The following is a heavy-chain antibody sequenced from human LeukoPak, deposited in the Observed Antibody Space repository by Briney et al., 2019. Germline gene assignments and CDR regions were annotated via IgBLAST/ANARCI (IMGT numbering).Heavy chain of an antibody. D-gene: IGHD3-22*01. Sequence: GRSLRLSCAASGFTFSTYAMHWVRQAPGKGLEWLAVISYDGSDKYYADSVKGRFTISRDNSKNTLYLQMNSLRAEDTAVYYCAKDSAYYYDSSGYYSDYWGQGTLVTVSS. V-gene: IGHV3-30*04. CDR2: ISYDGSDK. CDR3: AKDSAYYYDSSGYYSDY. CDR1: GFTFSTYA. J-gene: IGHJ4*02.